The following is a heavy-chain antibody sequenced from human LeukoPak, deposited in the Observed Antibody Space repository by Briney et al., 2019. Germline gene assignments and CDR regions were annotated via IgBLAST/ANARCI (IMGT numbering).Heavy chain of an antibody. D-gene: IGHD3-9*01. CDR2: EHPSGRT. CDR3: ASSSYDLLTGLGLTHDF. J-gene: IGHJ4*02. Sequence: PSETLSLTCAVYGGSFSDYFWSWIRQPPGRGLEWIGEEHPSGRTNYKSSLKSRLTISVDTSKNQFSLSLSSVTAADTAVYFCASSSYDLLTGLGLTHDFWGQGTLVTVSS. V-gene: IGHV4-34*01. CDR1: GGSFSDYF.